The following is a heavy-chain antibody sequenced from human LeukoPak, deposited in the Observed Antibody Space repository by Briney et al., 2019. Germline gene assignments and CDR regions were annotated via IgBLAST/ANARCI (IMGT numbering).Heavy chain of an antibody. CDR2: LSYDGSNK. CDR1: GFTFSTYA. V-gene: IGHV3-30*18. D-gene: IGHD4-17*01. Sequence: GGSLRLSCAASGFTFSTYAMHWVRQAPGKGLEWVAVLSYDGSNKYYPDSVKGRFTISRDNSKNTLFLQMNSLRTDDTAVYCCAKTDYGDRGVDYWGQGNLVTVSS. J-gene: IGHJ4*02. CDR3: AKTDYGDRGVDY.